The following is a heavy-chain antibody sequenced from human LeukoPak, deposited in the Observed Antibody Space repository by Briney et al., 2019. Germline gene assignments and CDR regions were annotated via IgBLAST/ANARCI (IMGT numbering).Heavy chain of an antibody. Sequence: GSLRLSCAASGFTFSCYWMHWVRQAPGKGLVWVSRIYSDGSATNYADSVKGRFTISRDNAKNTLYLQMNNLRVEDTAVYYCASEGWQVLDYWGQGTLVTVSS. J-gene: IGHJ4*02. V-gene: IGHV3-74*01. CDR1: GFTFSCYW. D-gene: IGHD2-15*01. CDR2: IYSDGSAT. CDR3: ASEGWQVLDY.